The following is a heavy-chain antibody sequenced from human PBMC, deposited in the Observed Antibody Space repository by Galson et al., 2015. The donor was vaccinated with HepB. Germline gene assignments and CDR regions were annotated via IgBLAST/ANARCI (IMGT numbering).Heavy chain of an antibody. J-gene: IGHJ4*02. Sequence: SLRLSCAASGFTFSSYSMNWVRQAPGKGLEWVSYISSSSGTIYYADSVKGRFTISRDNAKNSLYLQMNSLRDEDTAVYYCARDPPAIFGVDPTDYWGQGTLVTVSS. D-gene: IGHD3-3*01. CDR3: ARDPPAIFGVDPTDY. V-gene: IGHV3-48*02. CDR2: ISSSSGTI. CDR1: GFTFSSYS.